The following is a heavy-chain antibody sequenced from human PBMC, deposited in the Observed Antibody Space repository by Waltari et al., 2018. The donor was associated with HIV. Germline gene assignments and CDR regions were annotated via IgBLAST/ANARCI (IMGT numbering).Heavy chain of an antibody. CDR1: GGSFSGYY. CDR2: INHSGST. V-gene: IGHV4-34*01. J-gene: IGHJ4*02. CDR3: ARGWPASGGNWDY. D-gene: IGHD2-15*01. Sequence: QVQLQQWGAGLLKPSETLSLTCAVYGGSFSGYYWSWIRQPPGKGLEWIGEINHSGSTNYNPSLKSRVTISVDTSKNQFSLKLSSVTAADTAVYYCARGWPASGGNWDYWGQGTLVTVSS.